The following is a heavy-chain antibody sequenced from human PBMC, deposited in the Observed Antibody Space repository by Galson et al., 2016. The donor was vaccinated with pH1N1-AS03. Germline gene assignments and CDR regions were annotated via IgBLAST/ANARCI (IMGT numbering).Heavy chain of an antibody. J-gene: IGHJ6*02. D-gene: IGHD2-2*01. Sequence: VKVSCKASGYIFTGFYVHWVRQAPGQGLEWMGWINTDSGVTNYAQKFEAWVTMTRDTSVSTAYMELYGLKSDDTAVYYCARDPRGPCTSATCPTTHYFGMDVWGQGTTVIVSS. V-gene: IGHV1-2*04. CDR2: INTDSGVT. CDR1: GYIFTGFY. CDR3: ARDPRGPCTSATCPTTHYFGMDV.